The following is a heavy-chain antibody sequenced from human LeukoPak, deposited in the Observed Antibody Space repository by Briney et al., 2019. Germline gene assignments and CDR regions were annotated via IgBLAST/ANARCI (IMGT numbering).Heavy chain of an antibody. V-gene: IGHV3-30*18. CDR2: ISYDGSNK. D-gene: IGHD3-9*01. CDR3: AKVEGYYDILTGSEKYYFDY. Sequence: GGSLRLSCAASGFTFSSYGMHWVRQAPGKGLEWVAVISYDGSNKYYADSVKGRFTISRDNSKNTLYLQMNSLRAEDTAVYYCAKVEGYYDILTGSEKYYFDYWGQGTLVTVSS. J-gene: IGHJ4*02. CDR1: GFTFSSYG.